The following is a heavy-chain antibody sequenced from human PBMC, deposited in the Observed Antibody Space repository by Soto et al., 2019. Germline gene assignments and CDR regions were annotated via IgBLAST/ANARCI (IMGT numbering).Heavy chain of an antibody. J-gene: IGHJ2*01. CDR1: GGSFSGYY. Sequence: QVQLQQWGAGLLKPSETLSLTCAVYGGSFSGYYWSWIRQPPGKGLEWIGEINDSGSTNYHPSLKSRVXXSXDXXKNQFSLNLNYVTAADTAWDYCARVGSLLSWDFDLWGRGALVIVSS. CDR3: ARVGSLLSWDFDL. CDR2: INDSGST. D-gene: IGHD2-2*03. V-gene: IGHV4-34*01.